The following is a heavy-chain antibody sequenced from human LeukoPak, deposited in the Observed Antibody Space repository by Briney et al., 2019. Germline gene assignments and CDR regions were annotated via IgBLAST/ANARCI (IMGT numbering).Heavy chain of an antibody. D-gene: IGHD6-13*01. J-gene: IGHJ5*02. CDR3: ARGGNSNLNNWFDP. CDR1: GGSFSGYY. CDR2: INHSGST. V-gene: IGHV4-34*01. Sequence: SETLSLTCAVYGGSFSGYYWSWIRQLPGKGLEWIGEINHSGSTSYNPSLKSRVTISVDTSKNQFSLKLSSVTAADTAVYYCARGGNSNLNNWFDPWGQGTLVTVSS.